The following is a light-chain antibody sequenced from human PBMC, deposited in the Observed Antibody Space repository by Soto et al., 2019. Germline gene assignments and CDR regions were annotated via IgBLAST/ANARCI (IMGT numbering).Light chain of an antibody. CDR2: DAS. Sequence: VRTQSPATLSVSPGESATLSCRASQSISNNLAWYQQKPGQAPRLLMYDASTRAPGIPDRFSGSGSGAEFTLTISRLQSEALAVYDCKQNNNWPRTFGQGTKVDIK. CDR3: KQNNNWPRT. V-gene: IGKV3-15*01. J-gene: IGKJ1*01. CDR1: QSISNN.